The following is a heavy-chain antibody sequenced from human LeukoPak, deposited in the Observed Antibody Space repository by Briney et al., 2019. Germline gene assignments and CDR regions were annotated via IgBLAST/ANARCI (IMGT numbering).Heavy chain of an antibody. V-gene: IGHV4-39*01. Sequence: SETLSLTCTVSGGSISSSSYYWGWIRQPPGKGLEWIGSIYYSGSTYYNPSLKSRVTISVDTSKNQFSLKLSSVTAADTAVYYCARGCLGYSCPTWRGDYFDYWGQGTLVTVSS. CDR2: IYYSGST. J-gene: IGHJ4*02. D-gene: IGHD5-18*01. CDR3: ARGCLGYSCPTWRGDYFDY. CDR1: GGSISSSSYY.